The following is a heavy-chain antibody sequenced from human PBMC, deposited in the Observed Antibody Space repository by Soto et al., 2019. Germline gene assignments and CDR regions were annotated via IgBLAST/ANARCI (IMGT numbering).Heavy chain of an antibody. CDR1: XXXFTSYG. V-gene: IGHV1-18*01. Sequence: QVQLVQSGAEVKKPGASVKVSCKASXXXFTSYGISWVRQAPGQGLEWMGWISAYNGNTNYAQKLQGRVTMTTDTSTSTAYMELRSLRSDDTAXXXXXXXXXXXXXXXEGYWGQGTLVTVSS. J-gene: IGHJ4*02. CDR2: ISAYNGNT. CDR3: XXXXXXXXXXXEGY.